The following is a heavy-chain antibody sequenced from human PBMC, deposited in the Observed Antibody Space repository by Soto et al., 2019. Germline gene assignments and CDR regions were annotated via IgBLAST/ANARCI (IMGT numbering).Heavy chain of an antibody. J-gene: IGHJ6*02. V-gene: IGHV1-69*06. D-gene: IGHD2-2*01. CDR1: GGTFSSYA. Sequence: SVKVSCKASGGTFSSYAISWVRQAPGQGLEWMGGIIPIFGTANYAQKFQGRVTITADKSTSTAYMELSSLRSEDTAVYYCARDFIRHCSSTSCYYYYYGMDVWGQATTVTVSS. CDR3: ARDFIRHCSSTSCYYYYYGMDV. CDR2: IIPIFGTA.